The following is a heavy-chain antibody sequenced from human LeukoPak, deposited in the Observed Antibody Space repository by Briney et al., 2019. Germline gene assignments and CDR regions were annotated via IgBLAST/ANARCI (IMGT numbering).Heavy chain of an antibody. V-gene: IGHV4-4*07. CDR2: ICTSGST. J-gene: IGHJ5*02. CDR3: ARDQENCSGGSCYPNWFDP. Sequence: SETLSLTCTVSGGSISSYYWSWIRQPAGKGLEWIGRICTSGSTNYNPSLKSRVTMSVDTSKNQFSLKLSSVTAADTAVYYCARDQENCSGGSCYPNWFDPWGQGTLVTVSS. D-gene: IGHD2-15*01. CDR1: GGSISSYY.